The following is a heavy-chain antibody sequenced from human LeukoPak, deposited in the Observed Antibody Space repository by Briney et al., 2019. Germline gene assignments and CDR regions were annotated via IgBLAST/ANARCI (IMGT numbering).Heavy chain of an antibody. D-gene: IGHD6-19*01. J-gene: IGHJ6*03. CDR1: GFTVSSNY. V-gene: IGHV3-53*01. Sequence: GGSLRLSCAASGFTVSSNYMSWVRQAPGKGLGWVSVIYSGGSTYYADSVKGRFTLSRDNSKSTLYLQMNSLRAEDTAVYYCARVPVAGTFPIGYMDVWGKGTTVTVSS. CDR3: ARVPVAGTFPIGYMDV. CDR2: IYSGGST.